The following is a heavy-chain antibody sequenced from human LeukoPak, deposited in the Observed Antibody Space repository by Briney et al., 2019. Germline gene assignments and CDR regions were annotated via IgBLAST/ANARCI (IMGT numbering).Heavy chain of an antibody. V-gene: IGHV1-18*01. J-gene: IGHJ5*02. Sequence: GASVKVSFKASGYTFTSYGISWVRQAPGQGLEWMGWISAYNGNTNYAQKLQGRVTMTTDTSTSTAYMELRSLRSDDTAVYYCARDVGTYYYGSGSSSSRFDPWGQGTLVTVSS. CDR2: ISAYNGNT. CDR1: GYTFTSYG. D-gene: IGHD3-10*01. CDR3: ARDVGTYYYGSGSSSSRFDP.